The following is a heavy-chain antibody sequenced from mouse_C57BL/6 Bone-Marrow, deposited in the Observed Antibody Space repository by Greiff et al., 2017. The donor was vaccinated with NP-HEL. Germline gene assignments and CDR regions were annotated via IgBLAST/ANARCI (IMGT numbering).Heavy chain of an antibody. CDR2: IRSKSNNYAT. CDR1: GFSFNTYA. Sequence: EAGGGLVQPKGSLKLSCAASGFSFNTYAMNWVRQAPGKGLEWVARIRSKSNNYATYYADSVKDRFTISRDDSESMLYLQMNNLKTEDTAMYYCVIPLMDYWGQGTSVTVSS. V-gene: IGHV10-1*01. J-gene: IGHJ4*01. CDR3: VIPLMDY.